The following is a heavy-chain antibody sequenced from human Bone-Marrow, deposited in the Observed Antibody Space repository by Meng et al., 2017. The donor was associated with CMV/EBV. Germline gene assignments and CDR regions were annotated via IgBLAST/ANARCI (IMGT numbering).Heavy chain of an antibody. CDR3: TTDVPFTRGGAIAD. CDR1: GVTFSDLW. J-gene: IGHJ4*02. V-gene: IGHV3-15*01. Sequence: GGSLRLSCAASGVTFSDLWMTWVRQAPGQGPEWVGRIKSKVNGGTTDYAAAVKDRFTISRDDSKNTLYLQMNSLKTEDTAVYYCTTDVPFTRGGAIADWGRGTLVTVSS. CDR2: IKSKVNGGTT. D-gene: IGHD3-16*01.